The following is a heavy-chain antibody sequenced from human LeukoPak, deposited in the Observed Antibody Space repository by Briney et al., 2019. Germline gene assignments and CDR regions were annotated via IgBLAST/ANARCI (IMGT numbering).Heavy chain of an antibody. J-gene: IGHJ3*02. CDR3: ATSWVFTSPNAFDI. CDR1: GGTFISYA. CDR2: IIPIFGTA. D-gene: IGHD3-16*01. V-gene: IGHV1-69*06. Sequence: SVTVSCKASGGTFISYAISWVRQAPGQGLEWMGGIIPIFGTANYAQKFQGRVTITADKSTSTAYMELSSLRSEDTAVYYCATSWVFTSPNAFDIWGQGTMVTVSS.